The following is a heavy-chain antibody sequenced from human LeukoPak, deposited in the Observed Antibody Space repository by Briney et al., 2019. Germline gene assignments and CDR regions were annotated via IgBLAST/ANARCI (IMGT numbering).Heavy chain of an antibody. Sequence: ASVKVSCKASGYTFNTYGISWVRQAPGQGLEWMGWISGSTGNTKYAQKLQGRVTVTRDTSTSTVYMELSSLRSEDTAVYYCARGGSYGSFDYWGQGTLVTVFS. CDR3: ARGGSYGSFDY. D-gene: IGHD5-18*01. J-gene: IGHJ4*02. CDR2: ISGSTGNT. CDR1: GYTFNTYG. V-gene: IGHV1-18*01.